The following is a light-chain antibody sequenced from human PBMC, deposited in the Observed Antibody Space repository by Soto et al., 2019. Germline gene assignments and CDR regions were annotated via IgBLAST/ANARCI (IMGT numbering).Light chain of an antibody. J-gene: IGLJ2*01. CDR3: AAWDDSPNGHLV. CDR1: SSNIGRYS. Sequence: QSVLSQPPSASGTPGQTVTISCSGGSSNIGRYSVDWYQQFPGTAPKLLIYSGDQRPSGVPDRFSGSKSGTSASLAISGLQSADEANYYCAAWDDSPNGHLVFGGGTKLTVL. V-gene: IGLV1-44*01. CDR2: SGD.